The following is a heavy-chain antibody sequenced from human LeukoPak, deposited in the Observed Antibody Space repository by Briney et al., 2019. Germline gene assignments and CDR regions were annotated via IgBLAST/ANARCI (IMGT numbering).Heavy chain of an antibody. CDR3: AKSNGYALIDI. D-gene: IGHD3-16*01. J-gene: IGHJ3*02. CDR2: IYTSGST. V-gene: IGHV4-61*02. CDR1: GGSISSGSYY. Sequence: PSETLSLTCTVSGGSISSGSYYWSWIRQPAGKGLEWIGRIYTSGSTNYNPSLKSRVTISVDTSRNQFSLKLNSVTAADTAVYYCAKSNGYALIDIWGQGTMVTVSS.